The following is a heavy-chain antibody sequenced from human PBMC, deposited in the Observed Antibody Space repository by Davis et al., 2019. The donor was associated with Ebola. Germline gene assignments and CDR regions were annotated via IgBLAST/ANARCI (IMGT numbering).Heavy chain of an antibody. CDR2: IIPILGIA. CDR1: GGTFSSYA. Sequence: SVKVSCKASGGTFSSYAISWVRQAPGQGLEWMGGIIPILGIANYAQKFQGRVTITADESTSTAYMELSSLRSEDTAVYYCARGTAARPDYYYYMDVWGKGTTVTVSS. V-gene: IGHV1-69*10. J-gene: IGHJ6*03. D-gene: IGHD6-6*01. CDR3: ARGTAARPDYYYYMDV.